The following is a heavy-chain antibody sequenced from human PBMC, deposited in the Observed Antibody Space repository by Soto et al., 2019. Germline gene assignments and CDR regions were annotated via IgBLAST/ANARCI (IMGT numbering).Heavy chain of an antibody. D-gene: IGHD4-4*01. CDR3: ARGMTKVTTLDY. CDR1: GGSISSGGYS. J-gene: IGHJ4*02. CDR2: IYYSGST. Sequence: QLQLQESGSGLVKPSQTLSLTCAVSGGSISSGGYSWSWIRQPPGKGLEWIGYIYYSGSTYYNPTLKRRNTSSVDRSKNPFSLKLSCVAAAYTAVYYCARGMTKVTTLDYWGQGTLVTVSS. V-gene: IGHV4-30-2*01.